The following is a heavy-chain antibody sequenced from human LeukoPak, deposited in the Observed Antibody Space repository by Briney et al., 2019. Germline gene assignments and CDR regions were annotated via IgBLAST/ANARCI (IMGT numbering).Heavy chain of an antibody. CDR2: IIPIFGTA. CDR3: ARVTGVWFGELLGDAFDI. J-gene: IGHJ3*02. D-gene: IGHD3-10*01. V-gene: IGHV1-69*01. Sequence: ASVKVSCKASGGTFSSYAISWVRQAPGQGLEWMGGIIPIFGTANYAQKFQGRVTITADESTSTAYMELSSLRSEDTAVYYCARVTGVWFGELLGDAFDIWGQGTMVTVSS. CDR1: GGTFSSYA.